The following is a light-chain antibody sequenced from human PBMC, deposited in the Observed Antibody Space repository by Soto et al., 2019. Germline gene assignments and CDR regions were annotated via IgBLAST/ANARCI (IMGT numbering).Light chain of an antibody. CDR1: QTIAMY. CDR2: TTS. CDR3: QQSFTTPYT. J-gene: IGKJ2*01. V-gene: IGKV1-39*01. Sequence: DIQMTQSPSSLSASVGDRVTITCRASQTIAMYVNWFQQKPGKAPKPLIYTTSSLQSGVPPRFSGSGSETDFTLNISRLQPEDSATYYCQQSFTTPYTFGQGTQLEIK.